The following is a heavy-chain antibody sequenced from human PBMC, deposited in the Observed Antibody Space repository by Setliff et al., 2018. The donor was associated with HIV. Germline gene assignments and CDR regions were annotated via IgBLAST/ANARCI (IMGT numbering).Heavy chain of an antibody. D-gene: IGHD3-22*01. V-gene: IGHV4-34*01. J-gene: IGHJ6*03. CDR1: GGSFSGFY. CDR3: ARGFSGDYLFTGYLDV. Sequence: SETLSLTCAVYGGSFSGFYWNWIRQAPGKGLEWIGEINHSRRTKYNPSLKSRVTISVDTSKNQFSLKFSSVTAADTAFYYCARGFSGDYLFTGYLDVWGKGTTVTVSS. CDR2: INHSRRT.